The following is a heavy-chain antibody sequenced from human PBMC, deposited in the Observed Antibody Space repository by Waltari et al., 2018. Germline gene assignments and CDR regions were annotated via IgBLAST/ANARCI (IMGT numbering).Heavy chain of an antibody. V-gene: IGHV3-48*04. CDR2: ISSSSSTI. CDR1: GFTFSSYS. D-gene: IGHD4-17*01. Sequence: EVQLVESGGGLVQPGGSLRLSCAASGFTFSSYSMTWVRQAPGKGLEWVSYISSSSSTIYYADSVKGRFTISRDNAKNSLYLQMNSLRAEDTAVYYCARGCQFYGDYHRGIDYWGQGTLVTVSS. CDR3: ARGCQFYGDYHRGIDY. J-gene: IGHJ4*02.